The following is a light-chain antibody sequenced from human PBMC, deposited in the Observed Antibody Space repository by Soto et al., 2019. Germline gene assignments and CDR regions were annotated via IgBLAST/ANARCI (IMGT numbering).Light chain of an antibody. CDR2: DVS. Sequence: IVLIQSPATLSVSPGESATLACRASQNISNYLSWYQQKPGQAPRLLIYDVSNRATDIPARFSGSGSGTDFTLTSRRLEPEDLAVYYCQQRSHWPRTFGQGTKGEIK. V-gene: IGKV3-11*01. J-gene: IGKJ1*01. CDR3: QQRSHWPRT. CDR1: QNISNY.